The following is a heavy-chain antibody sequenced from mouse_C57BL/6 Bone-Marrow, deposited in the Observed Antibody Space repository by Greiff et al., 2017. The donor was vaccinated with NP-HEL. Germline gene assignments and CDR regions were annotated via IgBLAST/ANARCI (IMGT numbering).Heavy chain of an antibody. CDR2: INPNNGGT. CDR1: GYTFTDYN. D-gene: IGHD1-1*01. Sequence: VQLQQSGPELVKPGASVKMSCKASGYTFTDYNMHWVKQSHGKSLEWIGYINPNNGGTSYNQKFKGKATLTVNKSSSTAYMELRSLTSEDSAVYYCARDDYYGTPFDYWGQGTTLTVSS. CDR3: ARDDYYGTPFDY. J-gene: IGHJ2*01. V-gene: IGHV1-22*01.